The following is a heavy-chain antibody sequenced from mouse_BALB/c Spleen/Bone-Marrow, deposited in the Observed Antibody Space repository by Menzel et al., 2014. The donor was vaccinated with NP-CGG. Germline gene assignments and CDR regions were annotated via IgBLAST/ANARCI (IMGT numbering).Heavy chain of an antibody. Sequence: EVKLVESGGGLVKSGGSLKLSRAASGFTFSNYGMSWVRQTPEKRLEWVATISGGGSYTFYSDSVKGRFSISGDNAKNNLYLQLSSLRSEDTALYYCARHAYYDQTEVSFVYWGQGTLVTVSA. D-gene: IGHD2-4*01. V-gene: IGHV5-9-2*01. CDR2: ISGGGSYT. CDR1: GFTFSNYG. CDR3: ARHAYYDQTEVSFVY. J-gene: IGHJ3*01.